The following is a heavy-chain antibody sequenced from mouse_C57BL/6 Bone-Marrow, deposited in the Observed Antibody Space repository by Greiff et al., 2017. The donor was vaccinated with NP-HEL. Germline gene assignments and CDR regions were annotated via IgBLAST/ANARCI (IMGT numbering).Heavy chain of an antibody. J-gene: IGHJ3*01. Sequence: QVQLKESGAELVKPGASVKISCKASGYAFSSYWMNWVKQRPGKGLEWIGQIYPGDGDTNYNGKFKGKATLTADKSSSTAYMQLSSLTSEDSAVYFCARRDYDQGALFAYWGQGTLVTVSA. D-gene: IGHD2-4*01. CDR1: GYAFSSYW. CDR2: IYPGDGDT. V-gene: IGHV1-80*01. CDR3: ARRDYDQGALFAY.